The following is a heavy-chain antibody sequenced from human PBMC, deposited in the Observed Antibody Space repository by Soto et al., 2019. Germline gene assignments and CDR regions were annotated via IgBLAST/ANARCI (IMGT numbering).Heavy chain of an antibody. CDR3: ARSGIAVAGTDMAAFDI. J-gene: IGHJ3*02. V-gene: IGHV4-39*01. CDR1: GGSISSSSYY. Sequence: PSETLSLTCTVSGGSISSSSYYWGWIRQPPGKGLEWIGSIYYSGSTYYNPSLKSRVTISVDTSKNQFSLKLSSVTAADTAVYYCARSGIAVAGTDMAAFDIWGQGTMVTVSS. D-gene: IGHD6-19*01. CDR2: IYYSGST.